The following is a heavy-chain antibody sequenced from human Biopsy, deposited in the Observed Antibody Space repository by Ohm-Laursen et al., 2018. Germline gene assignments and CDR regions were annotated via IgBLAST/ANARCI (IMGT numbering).Heavy chain of an antibody. CDR2: NIPILGTG. CDR1: GGTLSNYG. D-gene: IGHD3-9*01. Sequence: SVKVSCKAPGGTLSNYGVNWVRQAPGQGLEWLGGNIPILGTGNYAQKFQDRVTVAADTSTSTATMELRSLRSDDTAVYYCATKLTGYFHHWGQGTLAIVSS. J-gene: IGHJ1*01. CDR3: ATKLTGYFHH. V-gene: IGHV1-69*06.